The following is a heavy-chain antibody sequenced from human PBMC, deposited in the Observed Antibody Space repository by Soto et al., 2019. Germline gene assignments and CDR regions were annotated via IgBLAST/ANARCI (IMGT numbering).Heavy chain of an antibody. J-gene: IGHJ6*02. CDR1: GYTFTGYY. CDR3: ARKGRNYYYGMDV. Sequence: VKVSCKASGYTFTGYYMHWVRQAPGQGLEWMGWINPNSGGTNYAQKFQGWVTMTRDTSISTAYMELSRLRSDDTAVYYCARKGRNYYYGMDVWGQGTTVTVSS. V-gene: IGHV1-2*04. CDR2: INPNSGGT.